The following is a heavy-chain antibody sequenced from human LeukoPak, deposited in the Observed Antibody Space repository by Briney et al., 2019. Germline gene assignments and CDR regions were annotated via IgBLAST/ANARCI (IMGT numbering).Heavy chain of an antibody. Sequence: GGSLRLSCAVSGFTFSSNWMSWVRQAPGKGLEWVANIKEDGSEIYYVDSLKGRFTISRDNAKNSLHLQMNNLRAEDTAVYYCTREDHSNYNYWGQGTLVTVSS. J-gene: IGHJ4*02. CDR3: TREDHSNYNY. D-gene: IGHD4-11*01. CDR1: GFTFSSNW. CDR2: IKEDGSEI. V-gene: IGHV3-7*01.